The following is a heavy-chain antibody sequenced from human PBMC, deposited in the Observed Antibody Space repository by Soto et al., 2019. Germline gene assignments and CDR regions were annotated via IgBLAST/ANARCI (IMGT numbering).Heavy chain of an antibody. V-gene: IGHV3-30*18. CDR2: ISYDGSNK. D-gene: IGHD1-26*01. CDR3: AKDVVVGATTGLGDYYYYYGIDV. CDR1: GFTFSSYG. J-gene: IGHJ6*02. Sequence: QVQLVESGGGVVQPGRSLRLSCAASGFTFSSYGMHWVRQAPGKGLEWVAVISYDGSNKYYADSVKGRFTISRDNSKNTLYLQMNRLRAEDTAVYYCAKDVVVGATTGLGDYYYYYGIDVWGQGTTVTVSS.